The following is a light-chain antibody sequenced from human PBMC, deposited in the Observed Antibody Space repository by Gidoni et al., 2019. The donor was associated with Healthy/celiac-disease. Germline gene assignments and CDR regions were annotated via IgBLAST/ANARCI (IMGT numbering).Light chain of an antibody. CDR1: KLGDKY. CDR3: QAWDSSTAGV. V-gene: IGLV3-1*01. J-gene: IGLJ1*01. Sequence: SSDLTQPPSVSVSPGQTASITFSGDKLGDKYACWYQQKPGQSPVLVIYQDSKRPSGIPERFSGSNSGNTATLTISGTQAMDEADYYCQAWDSSTAGVFGTGTKVTVL. CDR2: QDS.